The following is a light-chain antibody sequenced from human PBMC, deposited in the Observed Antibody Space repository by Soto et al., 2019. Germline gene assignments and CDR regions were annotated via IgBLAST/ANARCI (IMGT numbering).Light chain of an antibody. J-gene: IGKJ3*01. Sequence: EIVLTQSPATLSLSPGERATLSCRASQSVSSYLAWYQQKPGQAPRLLIYDASNRATAIPARFSGSGSGTDFTLTISSLEPEDFAVYYGQQRSNWHITFGPVTKVEIK. CDR1: QSVSSY. CDR2: DAS. CDR3: QQRSNWHIT. V-gene: IGKV3-11*01.